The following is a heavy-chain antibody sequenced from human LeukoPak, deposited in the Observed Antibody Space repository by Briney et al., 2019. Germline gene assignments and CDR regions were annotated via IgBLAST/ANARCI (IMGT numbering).Heavy chain of an antibody. D-gene: IGHD3-10*01. J-gene: IGHJ4*02. CDR1: GFTFSNYW. CDR2: IKQDGSEK. CDR3: ARDNYYGSGSFYKRAYYFDY. V-gene: IGHV3-7*01. Sequence: GGSLRLPCVVSGFTFSNYWMSWVRQAPGKGLEWVANIKQDGSEKHYVDSVKGRFTISRDNAKNSLYLQMNSLGAEDTAVYYCARDNYYGSGSFYKRAYYFDYWGQGTLVTVSS.